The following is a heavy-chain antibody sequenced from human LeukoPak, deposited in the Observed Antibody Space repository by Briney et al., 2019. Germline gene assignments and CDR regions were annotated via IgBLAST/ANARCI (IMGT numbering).Heavy chain of an antibody. J-gene: IGHJ4*02. Sequence: ASVKVSCKASGGTFSSYAISWVRQAPGQGLEWMGGIIPIFGTANYAQKFQGRVTITADESTSTAYMELSSLRSDDTAVYYCARTKPDNSEMYNWGQGTLVTVSS. CDR3: ARTKPDNSEMYN. CDR1: GGTFSSYA. D-gene: IGHD3-22*01. V-gene: IGHV1-69*13. CDR2: IIPIFGTA.